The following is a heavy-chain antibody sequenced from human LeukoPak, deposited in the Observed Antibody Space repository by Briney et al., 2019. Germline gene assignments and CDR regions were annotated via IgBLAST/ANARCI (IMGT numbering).Heavy chain of an antibody. V-gene: IGHV1-2*02. Sequence: ASVKVSCKASVYTFTGYYMHWVRQAPGQGLECMGWINPNSGGTNYAQKLQGRVTMTRDTSISTAYMELSRLRSDDTAVYYCARVPDCSGGSCPDYYYYYGMDVWGQGTTVTVSS. D-gene: IGHD2-15*01. CDR3: ARVPDCSGGSCPDYYYYYGMDV. CDR2: INPNSGGT. CDR1: VYTFTGYY. J-gene: IGHJ6*02.